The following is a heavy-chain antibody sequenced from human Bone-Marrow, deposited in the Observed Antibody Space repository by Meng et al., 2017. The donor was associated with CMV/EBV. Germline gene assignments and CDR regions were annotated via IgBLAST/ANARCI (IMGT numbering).Heavy chain of an antibody. Sequence: SETLSLTCTVSGGSLRSYYWSWIRQPPGKRLEWIGHIYYTGSTNYNPSLKSRLTMSVDTSKSQFSLKLSPVTAADTAVYYCARVEMATGDIDYWGQGTLVTVSS. J-gene: IGHJ4*02. D-gene: IGHD5-24*01. V-gene: IGHV4-59*01. CDR2: IYYTGST. CDR3: ARVEMATGDIDY. CDR1: GGSLRSYY.